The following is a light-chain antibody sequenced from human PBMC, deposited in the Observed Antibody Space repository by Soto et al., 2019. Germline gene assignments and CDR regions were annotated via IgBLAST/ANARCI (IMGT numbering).Light chain of an antibody. CDR1: QSVSSSY. CDR3: QQYGSSPWT. V-gene: IGKV3-20*01. CDR2: GAS. J-gene: IGKJ1*01. Sequence: EIGLTQSRGTLSVSVGERAARSCRASQSVSSSYLAWYQQKPGQAPRLLIYGASSRATGIPDRFSGSGSGTDFTLTISRLEPEDFAVYYCQQYGSSPWTFGQGTKVDIK.